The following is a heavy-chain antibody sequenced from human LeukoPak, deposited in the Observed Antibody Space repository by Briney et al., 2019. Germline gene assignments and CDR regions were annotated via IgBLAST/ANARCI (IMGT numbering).Heavy chain of an antibody. CDR3: ARDQYAGFGELDDAFDI. CDR2: ISAYNGST. D-gene: IGHD3-10*01. CDR1: GYTFTSYG. J-gene: IGHJ3*02. V-gene: IGHV1-18*01. Sequence: GASVKVSCKASGYTFTSYGISWVRQAPGQGLEWMGWISAYNGSTNYAQKLQGRVTMTTDTSTSTAYMELRSLRSDDTAVYYCARDQYAGFGELDDAFDIWGQRTMVTVSS.